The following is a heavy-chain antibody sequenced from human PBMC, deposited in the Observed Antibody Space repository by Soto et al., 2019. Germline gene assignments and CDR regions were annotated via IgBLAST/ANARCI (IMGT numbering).Heavy chain of an antibody. V-gene: IGHV4-4*02. Sequence: SETLSLTCAVSSGSISSSNRWSWVRQPPGKGLEWIGEIYHSGSTNYNPSLKSRVTMSVDTSKNHFSMRLTSVTAADTAVYYCARRTRLYDFLDPWGRGTLVTVSS. J-gene: IGHJ5*02. D-gene: IGHD3-3*01. CDR2: IYHSGST. CDR3: ARRTRLYDFLDP. CDR1: SGSISSSNR.